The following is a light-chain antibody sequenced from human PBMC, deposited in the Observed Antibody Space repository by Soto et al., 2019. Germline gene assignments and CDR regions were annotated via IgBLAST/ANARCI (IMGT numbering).Light chain of an antibody. CDR3: SSYTSSRAYV. CDR1: SSDVGGYNY. V-gene: IGLV2-14*01. Sequence: QSALTQPASVSGSPGQSITISCTGTSSDVGGYNYVSWYQQQSGKAPKLMIHKVSNRPSGVSNRFSGSKSGNTASLTISGLQAEDEADYYCSSYTSSRAYVFGIGIKVTVL. CDR2: KVS. J-gene: IGLJ1*01.